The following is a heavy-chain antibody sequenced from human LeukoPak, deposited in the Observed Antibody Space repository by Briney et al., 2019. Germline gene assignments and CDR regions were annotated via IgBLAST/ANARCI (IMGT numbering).Heavy chain of an antibody. Sequence: GGSLRLSCAASGFSFSSYAMSWVRQAPGKGLEWVSAISGSGGSTYYADSVKGRFTISRDNSKNTLYLQMNSLRAEDTAVYYCAKVSGGSSWNPFDYWGQGTLVTVSS. D-gene: IGHD6-13*01. V-gene: IGHV3-23*01. CDR3: AKVSGGSSWNPFDY. CDR2: ISGSGGST. CDR1: GFSFSSYA. J-gene: IGHJ4*02.